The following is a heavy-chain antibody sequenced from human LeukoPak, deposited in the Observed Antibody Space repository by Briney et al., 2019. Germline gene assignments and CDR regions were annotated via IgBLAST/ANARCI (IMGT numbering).Heavy chain of an antibody. D-gene: IGHD1-1*01. CDR1: GGSISSYY. J-gene: IGHJ4*02. Sequence: SETLSLTCTVSGGSISSYYWSWIRQPAGKGLEWIGRIHTTGSTNYNPSLKSRVTISIDTSKNQLSLQLTSVTAADTAVYYCARVTDWNDLDYWGPGTLVTVSS. V-gene: IGHV4-4*07. CDR2: IHTTGST. CDR3: ARVTDWNDLDY.